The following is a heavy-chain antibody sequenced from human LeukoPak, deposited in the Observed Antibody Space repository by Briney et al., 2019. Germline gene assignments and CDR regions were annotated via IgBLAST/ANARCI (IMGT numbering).Heavy chain of an antibody. CDR2: ISSSSSYI. Sequence: GGSLRLSCAASGFTFSSYSMNWVRQAPGKGLEWVSSISSSSSYIHYADSVKGRFTISRDNAKNSLYLQMNSLRAEDTAVYYCARPPWADYGGNAGHAFDIWGQGTMVTVSS. CDR1: GFTFSSYS. D-gene: IGHD4-23*01. V-gene: IGHV3-21*01. CDR3: ARPPWADYGGNAGHAFDI. J-gene: IGHJ3*02.